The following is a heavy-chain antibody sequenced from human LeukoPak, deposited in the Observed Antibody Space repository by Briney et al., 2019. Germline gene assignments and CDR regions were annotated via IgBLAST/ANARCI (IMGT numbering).Heavy chain of an antibody. CDR1: GGSISSNNYY. CDR3: ARTDSSGWYVFDY. J-gene: IGHJ4*02. V-gene: IGHV4-61*01. Sequence: SETLSLTCTVSGGSISSNNYYWSWIRQPPGKGLEWIGHIHYSGSTNHNPSLKSRVTISVDTSKNQFSLKLSSVTAADTAVYYCARTDSSGWYVFDYWGQGTLVTVSS. CDR2: IHYSGST. D-gene: IGHD6-19*01.